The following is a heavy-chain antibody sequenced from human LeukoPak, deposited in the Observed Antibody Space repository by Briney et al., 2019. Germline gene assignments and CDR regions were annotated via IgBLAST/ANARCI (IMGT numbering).Heavy chain of an antibody. Sequence: ASVKVSCKASGYTFTSYYMHWVRQAPGQGLEWMGIINPSGGSTSYAQKFQGRGTMTRDTSTSTVYMELSSLRSEDTAVYYCARVSCSSTSCSHAFDIWGQGTMVTVSS. CDR1: GYTFTSYY. CDR2: INPSGGST. J-gene: IGHJ3*02. V-gene: IGHV1-46*03. CDR3: ARVSCSSTSCSHAFDI. D-gene: IGHD2-2*01.